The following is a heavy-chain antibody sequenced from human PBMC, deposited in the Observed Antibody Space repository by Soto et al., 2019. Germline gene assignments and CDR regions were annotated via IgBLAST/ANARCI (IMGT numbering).Heavy chain of an antibody. CDR3: AKDRPRWLHRL. Sequence: PGGSLRLSCAASGFTFSSYAMSWVRQAPGKGLEWVSALSGSGGSTYYAAPVKGRFTLSRDNSKNTLYLQMNSLRAEDTAVYYCAKDRPRWLHRLWGQGTLVTVSS. D-gene: IGHD5-12*01. CDR1: GFTFSSYA. CDR2: LSGSGGST. V-gene: IGHV3-23*01. J-gene: IGHJ4*02.